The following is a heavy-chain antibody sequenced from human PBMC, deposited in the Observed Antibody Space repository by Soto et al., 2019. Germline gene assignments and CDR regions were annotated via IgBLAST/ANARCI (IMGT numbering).Heavy chain of an antibody. D-gene: IGHD6-19*01. V-gene: IGHV3-30-3*01. Sequence: QVQLVESGGGVVQPGRSLRLSCAASGFTFSSYAMHWVRQAPGKGLEWVAVISYDGSNKYYADSVKGRFTISRDNSKNTLYLQMNSLRAEDTAVYYCARDAWYSSGWIFDSWGQGTLVTVSS. CDR1: GFTFSSYA. CDR2: ISYDGSNK. CDR3: ARDAWYSSGWIFDS. J-gene: IGHJ4*02.